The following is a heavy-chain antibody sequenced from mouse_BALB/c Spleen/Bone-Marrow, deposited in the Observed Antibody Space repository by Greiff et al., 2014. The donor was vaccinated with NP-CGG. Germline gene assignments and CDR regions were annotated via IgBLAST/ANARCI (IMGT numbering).Heavy chain of an antibody. D-gene: IGHD2-5*01. J-gene: IGHJ1*01. CDR2: IDPYDSEA. V-gene: IGHV1-74*01. CDR3: ARSGSNFGRFCDV. Sequence: VQLQQSGAELVRPGASVNLSCKASGYTFTSYWMNWVMQRPEQGLEWIGRIDPYDSEAHYNQKFKDKAILTVDKSSSTAYMQLISLTSEDSAVYYCARSGSNFGRFCDVGGAGTTVTVSS. CDR1: GYTFTSYW.